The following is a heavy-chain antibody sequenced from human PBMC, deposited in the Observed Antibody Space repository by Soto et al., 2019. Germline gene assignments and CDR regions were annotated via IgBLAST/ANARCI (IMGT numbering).Heavy chain of an antibody. D-gene: IGHD6-6*01. V-gene: IGHV3-23*01. Sequence: GGSLRLSCAASGFTFSSYAMSWVRQAPGKGLEWVSAISGSGGSTYYADSAKGRFTISRDNSKSTLYLQMNSLRAEDTAVYYCAKDRRSGPDWFDPWGQGTLVTVSS. CDR2: ISGSGGST. J-gene: IGHJ5*02. CDR1: GFTFSSYA. CDR3: AKDRRSGPDWFDP.